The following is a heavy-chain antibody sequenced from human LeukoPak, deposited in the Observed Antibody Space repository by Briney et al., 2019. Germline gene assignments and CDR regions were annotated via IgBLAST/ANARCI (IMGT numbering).Heavy chain of an antibody. Sequence: KPSGTLSLTCTVSGGSINNYYGSWVRQPPGKGLEWVGHICYTGATDYNPSHKSRVTMSVDTSQNHFSLKLTSVTAADTAVYYCARHASGGHSYYYYRMDVWGQGTAVTVS. J-gene: IGHJ6*02. D-gene: IGHD4-23*01. CDR3: ARHASGGHSYYYYRMDV. CDR2: ICYTGAT. V-gene: IGHV4-59*08. CDR1: GGSINNYY.